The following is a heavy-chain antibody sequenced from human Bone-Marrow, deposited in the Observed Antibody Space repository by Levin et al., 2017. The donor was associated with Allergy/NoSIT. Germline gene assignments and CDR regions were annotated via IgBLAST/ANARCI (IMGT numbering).Heavy chain of an antibody. J-gene: IGHJ5*02. CDR1: GFTFSTAS. D-gene: IGHD1-14*01. CDR3: ARDEASLWSYKIENWFEP. Sequence: PGGSLRLSCTASGFTFSTASMNWVRQAPGKGLEWIAFISSLSSTIYYADSVKGRFTVSRDNAKKTLFLHMGSLRGDDSGVYYCARDEASLWSYKIENWFEPWGQGTQVIVSS. V-gene: IGHV3-21*01. CDR2: ISSLSSTI.